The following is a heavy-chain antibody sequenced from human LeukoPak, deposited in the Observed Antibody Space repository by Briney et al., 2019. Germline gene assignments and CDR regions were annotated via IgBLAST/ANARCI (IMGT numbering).Heavy chain of an antibody. J-gene: IGHJ1*01. CDR1: GFTFNRCW. V-gene: IGHV3-7*01. CDR3: TSWGDTTAEYFQR. CDR2: INPDGRDT. D-gene: IGHD2-21*02. Sequence: GGSLRLSCVVSGFTFNRCWMNWVRQAPGKGLEWVAHINPDGRDTYYVDSVKGRFTISRDNAQNSMYLQKNSLRVEDTAVYYCTSWGDTTAEYFQRWGQGTLVTVSS.